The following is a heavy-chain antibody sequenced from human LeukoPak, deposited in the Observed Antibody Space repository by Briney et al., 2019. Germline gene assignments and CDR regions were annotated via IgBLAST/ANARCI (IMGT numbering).Heavy chain of an antibody. V-gene: IGHV1-2*02. Sequence: ASVKVSCKASGYTFTGYYMHWVRQAPGQGLEWMGWINPNSSGTNYAQKLQGRVTLTRDTSISTAYMELTRLRFDDTAVYYCASRGTTGTTGNYWGQGTLVTVSS. CDR2: INPNSSGT. D-gene: IGHD1-1*01. CDR3: ASRGTTGTTGNY. CDR1: GYTFTGYY. J-gene: IGHJ4*02.